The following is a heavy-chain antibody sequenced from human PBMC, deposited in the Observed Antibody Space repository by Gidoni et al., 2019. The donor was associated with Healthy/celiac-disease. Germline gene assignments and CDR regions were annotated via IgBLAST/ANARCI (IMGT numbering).Heavy chain of an antibody. Sequence: EVQLVESGGGLVKPGGSLRPSCAASGFTFSRYSMNWVRQAPGKGLEWGSSISSSSSYIYYADSVKGRFTISRDNAKNSLYLQMNSLRAEDTAVYYCARDREGSGSYYNVWFYPDAFDIWGQGTMVTVSS. V-gene: IGHV3-21*01. CDR1: GFTFSRYS. D-gene: IGHD3-10*01. J-gene: IGHJ3*02. CDR3: ARDREGSGSYYNVWFYPDAFDI. CDR2: ISSSSSYI.